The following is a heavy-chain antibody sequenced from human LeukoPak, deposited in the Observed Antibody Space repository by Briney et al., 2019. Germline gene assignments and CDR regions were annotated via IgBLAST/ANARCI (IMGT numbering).Heavy chain of an antibody. V-gene: IGHV4-59*08. Sequence: SETLSLTCTVSGGPITNYYWSWIRQSPGKGLEWMAYIYHTGSTNYNPSLQSRVTISMDTSKNQFFLKLTSVTAADTAVYYCARHQSGGSYPLDYWGQGTLVTVSS. CDR2: IYHTGST. D-gene: IGHD1-26*01. CDR1: GGPITNYY. CDR3: ARHQSGGSYPLDY. J-gene: IGHJ4*02.